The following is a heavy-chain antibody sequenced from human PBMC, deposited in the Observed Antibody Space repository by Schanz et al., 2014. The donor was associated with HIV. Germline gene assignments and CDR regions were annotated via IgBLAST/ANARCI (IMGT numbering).Heavy chain of an antibody. J-gene: IGHJ4*02. CDR1: GFTFSTYS. CDR3: AKVGRIYSTTWIDY. Sequence: VQLVESGGGLVKPGGSLRLSCAASGFTFSTYSMNWVRQAPGKGLEWVSSISGSSTYIYYADLVKGRFTISRDNSKNTLYLQMNSLRREDTAVYYCAKVGRIYSTTWIDYWGQGTLVTVSS. V-gene: IGHV3-21*01. D-gene: IGHD2-2*01. CDR2: ISGSSTYI.